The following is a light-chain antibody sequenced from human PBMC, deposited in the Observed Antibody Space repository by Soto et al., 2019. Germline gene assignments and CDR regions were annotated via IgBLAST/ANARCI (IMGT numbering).Light chain of an antibody. Sequence: DIVLTQSPGSLSLSPGERATLSCRASQTVSNFYLACYQQKPGQAPRLLIYGASSRATGVPNRFSGRESGTDFNLSISRLEPEDSAFYYCQQYESSPRTFGQGTKVEIK. CDR3: QQYESSPRT. J-gene: IGKJ1*01. CDR2: GAS. CDR1: QTVSNFY. V-gene: IGKV3-20*01.